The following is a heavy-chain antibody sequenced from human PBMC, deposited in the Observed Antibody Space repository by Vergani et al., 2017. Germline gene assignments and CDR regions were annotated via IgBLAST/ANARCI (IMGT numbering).Heavy chain of an antibody. D-gene: IGHD6-6*01. CDR3: ASTYSSSYNGFEP. V-gene: IGHV1-2*06. CDR1: GYTFTGYY. CDR2: INPNSGGT. J-gene: IGHJ5*02. Sequence: QVQLVQSGAEVKKPGASVKVSCKASGYTFTGYYMHWVRQAPGQGLEWMGRINPNSGGTNYAQKFKGRVTMTRDTSISTAYMELSRLRADDTAVYYCASTYSSSYNGFEPWGQGTLVTVSS.